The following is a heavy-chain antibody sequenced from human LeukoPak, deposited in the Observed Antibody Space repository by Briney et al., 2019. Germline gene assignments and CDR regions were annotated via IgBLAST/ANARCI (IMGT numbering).Heavy chain of an antibody. D-gene: IGHD2/OR15-2a*01. Sequence: ASVKVSCEASGYTFTDYYMHWVRQAPGQGLEWMGWINLNSRGTNYAQKFQGRVTMTRDTSISTAYIELNRLRTDDTAVYYCARERRGIDRAFDIWGKGTMVTVSS. CDR2: INLNSRGT. CDR3: ARERRGIDRAFDI. CDR1: GYTFTDYY. V-gene: IGHV1-2*02. J-gene: IGHJ3*02.